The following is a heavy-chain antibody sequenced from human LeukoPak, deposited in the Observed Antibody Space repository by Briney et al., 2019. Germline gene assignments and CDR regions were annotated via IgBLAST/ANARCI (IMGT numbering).Heavy chain of an antibody. CDR1: GYSISSGYY. J-gene: IGHJ4*02. Sequence: SEPLSLTCTVSGYSISSGYYWGWIRQPPGKGLEWIGSIYHSGSTYYNPSLKSRVTISVDASRNQFSLKLSSVTAADTAVYYCARDASYYGSGSYSYWGQGTLVTVSS. V-gene: IGHV4-38-2*02. CDR2: IYHSGST. D-gene: IGHD3-10*01. CDR3: ARDASYYGSGSYSY.